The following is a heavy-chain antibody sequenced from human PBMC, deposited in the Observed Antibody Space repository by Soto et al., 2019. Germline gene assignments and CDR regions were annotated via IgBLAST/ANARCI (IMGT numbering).Heavy chain of an antibody. CDR1: GGSISSGGYS. CDR3: ARRVVVPAAKLDWFDP. CDR2: IYHSGST. J-gene: IGHJ5*02. V-gene: IGHV4-30-2*01. Sequence: SETLSLTCAASGGSISSGGYSWSWIRQPPGKGLEWIGYIYHSGSTYYNPSLKSRVTISVDRSKNQFSLKLSSATAADTAVYYCARRVVVPAAKLDWFDPWGQGTLVTVSS. D-gene: IGHD2-2*01.